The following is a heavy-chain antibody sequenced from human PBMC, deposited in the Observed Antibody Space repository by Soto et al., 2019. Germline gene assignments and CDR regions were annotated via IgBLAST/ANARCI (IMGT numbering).Heavy chain of an antibody. D-gene: IGHD3-22*01. V-gene: IGHV3-30-3*01. CDR1: GFTFSSYA. J-gene: IGHJ4*02. CDR3: ARAPYYYDSSGYYYIGAFDY. CDR2: ISYDGSNK. Sequence: PGGSLRLSCAASGFTFSSYAMHWVRQAPGKGLEWVAVISYDGSNKYYADSVKGRFTISRDNSKNTLYLQMNSLRAEDTAVYYCARAPYYYDSSGYYYIGAFDYWGQGTLVTVSS.